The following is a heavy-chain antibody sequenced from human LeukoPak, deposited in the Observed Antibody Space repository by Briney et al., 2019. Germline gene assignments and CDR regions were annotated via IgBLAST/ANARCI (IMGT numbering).Heavy chain of an antibody. CDR3: ARGLDYDFWSGRDY. CDR2: VSHDGSNK. CDR1: GFTFSDYP. D-gene: IGHD3-3*01. Sequence: PGGSLRLSCTVSGFTFSDYPMHWVRQAPGRGLEWMAVVSHDGSNKQYADSVQGRFMISRDNSKNTLFLQMNSLIPEDTAIYYCARGLDYDFWSGRDYWGQGTLVTVSS. V-gene: IGHV3-30*14. J-gene: IGHJ4*02.